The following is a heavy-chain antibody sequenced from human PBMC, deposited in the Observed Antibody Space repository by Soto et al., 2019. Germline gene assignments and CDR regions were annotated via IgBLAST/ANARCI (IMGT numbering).Heavy chain of an antibody. J-gene: IGHJ4*02. CDR3: TTDIWSGRGLDY. D-gene: IGHD1-26*01. CDR2: IKRNIDGGTT. Sequence: GGSLRLSWTASGFTFSNAWMNWVRQAPGKGLEWVGRIKRNIDGGTTDYTAPVKGRFTISRDDSENTLYLQMSGLKTEDTALYYCTTDIWSGRGLDYWGQGTQVTVSS. V-gene: IGHV3-15*07. CDR1: GFTFSNAW.